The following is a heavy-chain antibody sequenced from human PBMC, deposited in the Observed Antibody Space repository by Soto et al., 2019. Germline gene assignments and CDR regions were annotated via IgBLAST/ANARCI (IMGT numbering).Heavy chain of an antibody. V-gene: IGHV3-33*01. CDR1: GFPFNNHG. CDR3: ASDGSYFFGSGALS. J-gene: IGHJ5*02. CDR2: IWYDGSIK. D-gene: IGHD3-10*01. Sequence: GGSLRLSCAASGFPFNNHGMHWVRQAPGEGLQWLAVIWYDGSIKYYADSVKGRFTISRDNSKNTLYLQMSILRAEDTALYYCASDGSYFFGSGALSWGQGTLVTVSS.